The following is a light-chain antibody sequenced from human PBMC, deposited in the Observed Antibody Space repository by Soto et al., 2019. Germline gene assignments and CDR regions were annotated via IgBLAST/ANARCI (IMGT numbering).Light chain of an antibody. J-gene: IGKJ5*01. CDR3: MHARQTHII. Sequence: DIVMTQSPLSLPVTPGEPASISCRSSQSLLHSNGNIYLDWYLQRPGQSPQLLIYFGSNRASGGXDXCSGSGSGTDFPLKISRVAAEDVRVYYCMHARQTHIIFGQGTRLEIK. CDR2: FGS. V-gene: IGKV2-28*01. CDR1: QSLLHSNGNIY.